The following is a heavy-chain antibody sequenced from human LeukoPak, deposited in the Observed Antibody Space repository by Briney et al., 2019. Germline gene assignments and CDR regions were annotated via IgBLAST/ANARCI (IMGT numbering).Heavy chain of an antibody. Sequence: ASVKVSCKASGYTFTSYYTHWVRQAPGQGLEWMGIINPSGGSTSYAQKFQGRVTMTRDTSTSTVYMELSSLRSEDTAVYYCARDPPSCSGGSCYSSDAFDIWGQGTMVTVSS. CDR1: GYTFTSYY. CDR2: INPSGGST. CDR3: ARDPPSCSGGSCYSSDAFDI. V-gene: IGHV1-46*01. J-gene: IGHJ3*02. D-gene: IGHD2-15*01.